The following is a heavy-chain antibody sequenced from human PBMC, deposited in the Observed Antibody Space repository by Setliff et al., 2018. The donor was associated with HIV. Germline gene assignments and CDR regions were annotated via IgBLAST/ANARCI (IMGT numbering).Heavy chain of an antibody. V-gene: IGHV4-59*11. D-gene: IGHD3-3*01. CDR3: ARRAGSGYFTRFDY. CDR2: IYASGSI. J-gene: IGHJ4*02. CDR1: GPSINIHY. Sequence: SETLSLTCTVSGPSINIHYWSWIRQSPGKALEWIGYIYASGSIIYNPSLKSRVTMSVDTSQNQVSLKLSSVTAADTAVYYCARRAGSGYFTRFDYWGQGTLVTVSS.